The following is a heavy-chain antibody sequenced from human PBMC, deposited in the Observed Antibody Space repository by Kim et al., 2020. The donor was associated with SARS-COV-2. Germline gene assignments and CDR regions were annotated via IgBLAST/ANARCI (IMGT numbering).Heavy chain of an antibody. CDR1: GYTFTDYS. CDR3: VRALLHPHEN. J-gene: IGHJ4*02. V-gene: IGHV1-3*01. Sequence: ASVKVSCKASGYTFTDYSIHWVRQAPGQGLEWLGWINEGNGNRIYSQNFQGRVTFIRDTSANTMYMELSSLRSEDTAVYYCVRALLHPHENWGQGTLVTVAS. CDR2: INEGNGNR.